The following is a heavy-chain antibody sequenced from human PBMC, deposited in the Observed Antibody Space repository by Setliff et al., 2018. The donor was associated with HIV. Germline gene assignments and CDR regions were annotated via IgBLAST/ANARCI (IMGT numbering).Heavy chain of an antibody. Sequence: SETLSLTCTVSGGSISSGGYYWSWIRQHPGKGLEWIGYIYYSGSTDYNPSLKSRVTISVDPSKNQFSLKMNYVTAADTAVYYCARASYSYDSTGYLYWGQGTLVTVSS. CDR3: ARASYSYDSTGYLY. J-gene: IGHJ4*02. V-gene: IGHV4-31*03. CDR1: GGSISSGGYY. D-gene: IGHD3-22*01. CDR2: IYYSGST.